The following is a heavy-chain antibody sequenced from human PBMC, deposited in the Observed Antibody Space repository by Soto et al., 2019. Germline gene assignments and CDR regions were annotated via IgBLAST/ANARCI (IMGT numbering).Heavy chain of an antibody. Sequence: PGGSLRLSCAASGFTFSSYAMGWVRQGPGKGLEGGAGVSIGGRTHYADSVRCRLTISRDNSKHTLSMPMNTLTAEDPDVYFCATRRGAGGHFDYWGKGALVTVSS. D-gene: IGHD2-15*01. CDR1: GFTFSSYA. CDR2: VSIGGRT. J-gene: IGHJ4*02. V-gene: IGHV3-23*01. CDR3: ATRRGAGGHFDY.